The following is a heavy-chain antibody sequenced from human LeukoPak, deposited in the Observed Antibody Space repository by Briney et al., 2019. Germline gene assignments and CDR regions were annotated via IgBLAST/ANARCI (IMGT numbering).Heavy chain of an antibody. D-gene: IGHD6-13*01. Sequence: GGSLRLSCAASGFTFSSYEMNWVRQAPGKGLEWVSYISSSGSTIYYAGSVKGRFTISRDNAKNSLYLQMNSLRAEDTAVYYCARGGFSSSWSKSWGQGTLVTVSS. V-gene: IGHV3-48*03. CDR3: ARGGFSSSWSKS. J-gene: IGHJ4*02. CDR2: ISSSGSTI. CDR1: GFTFSSYE.